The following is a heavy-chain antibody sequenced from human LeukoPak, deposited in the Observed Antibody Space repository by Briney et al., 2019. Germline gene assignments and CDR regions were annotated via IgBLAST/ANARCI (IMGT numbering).Heavy chain of an antibody. D-gene: IGHD3-22*01. J-gene: IGHJ4*02. CDR2: IYYSGST. CDR1: GGSISSSSYY. Sequence: SETLSLTCTVSGGSISSSSYYWGWIRQPPGKGLEWIGSIYYSGSTYYNPSLKSRVTISVDTSKNQFSLKLSSVTAADTAVYYCARHSRGVSRSEIYYYSSGYYPREPTFFDHWGQGTLVTVSS. V-gene: IGHV4-39*01. CDR3: ARHSRGVSRSEIYYYSSGYYPREPTFFDH.